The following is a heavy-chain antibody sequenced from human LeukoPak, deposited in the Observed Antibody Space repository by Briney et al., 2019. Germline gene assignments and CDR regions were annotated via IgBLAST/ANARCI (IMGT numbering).Heavy chain of an antibody. CDR1: GGSNSSSSYY. D-gene: IGHD6-19*01. J-gene: IGHJ5*02. CDR2: IYYSGST. V-gene: IGHV4-39*01. CDR3: ARHPAIGGWYRA. Sequence: SETLSLTCTVSGGSNSSSSYYWGWIRQPPGKGLEWIGSIYYSGSTYYNPSLKSRVTISVDTSKNQFSLNLSSVTAAGTAVYYCARHPAIGGWYRAWGQGTLVTVSS.